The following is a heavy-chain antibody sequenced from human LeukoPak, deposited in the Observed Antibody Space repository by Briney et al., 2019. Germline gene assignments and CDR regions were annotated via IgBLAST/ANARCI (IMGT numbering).Heavy chain of an antibody. CDR3: ARDHFGSGDSYYYMDV. CDR2: INPNSGGT. J-gene: IGHJ6*03. CDR1: GYTFTDYY. Sequence: ASVKVSCKTSGYTFTDYYMHWVRQAPGQGLEWMGWINPNSGGTEYAQKFQGRVTILRDTSISTVYMELSRLRSDDTAVYYCARDHFGSGDSYYYMDVWGKGTTVTVSS. D-gene: IGHD3-10*01. V-gene: IGHV1-2*02.